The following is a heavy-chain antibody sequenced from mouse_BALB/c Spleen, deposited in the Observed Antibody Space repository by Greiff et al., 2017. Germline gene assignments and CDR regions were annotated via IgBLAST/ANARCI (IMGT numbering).Heavy chain of an antibody. CDR3: ARDDRDLFAY. CDR2: ISSGSSTI. D-gene: IGHD2-12*01. V-gene: IGHV5-17*02. Sequence: EVMLVESGGGLVQPGGSRKLSCAASGFTFSSFGMHWVRQAPEKGLEWVAYISSGSSTIYYADTVKGRFTISRDNPKNTLFLQMTSLRSEDTAMYYCARDDRDLFAYWGQGTLVTVSA. J-gene: IGHJ3*01. CDR1: GFTFSSFG.